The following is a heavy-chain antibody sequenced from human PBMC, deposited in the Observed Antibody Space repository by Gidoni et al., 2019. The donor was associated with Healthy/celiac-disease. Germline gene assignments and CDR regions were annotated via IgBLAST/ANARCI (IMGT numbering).Heavy chain of an antibody. CDR2: IYYSGST. D-gene: IGHD3-22*01. Sequence: QLQLQESGPGLVKPSETLSLTCTVSGGSISSSSYYWGWLRQPPGKGLEWIGSIYYSGSTYYNPSLKSRVTISVDTSKNQFSLKLSSVTAADTAVYYCARFYYYDSSGYSSKFDYWGQGTLVTVSS. V-gene: IGHV4-39*01. J-gene: IGHJ4*02. CDR1: GGSISSSSYY. CDR3: ARFYYYDSSGYSSKFDY.